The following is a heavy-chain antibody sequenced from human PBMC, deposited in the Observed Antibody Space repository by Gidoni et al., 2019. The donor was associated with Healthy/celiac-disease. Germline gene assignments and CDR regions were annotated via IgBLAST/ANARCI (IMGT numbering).Heavy chain of an antibody. CDR3: ATSHGPDCSSTSCPPGIAAAESNWFDP. D-gene: IGHD2-2*01. CDR2: FDPEDGET. CDR1: GYTLTDLS. Sequence: QVQLVQSGAEVTKPGASAKVSCKVSGYTLTDLSMHWVRQAPGQGLEWRGGFDPEDGETIYATKCQGRVTMTEDTSTDTAYMELSSLRSEDTAVYYCATSHGPDCSSTSCPPGIAAAESNWFDPWGQGTLVTVSS. J-gene: IGHJ5*02. V-gene: IGHV1-24*01.